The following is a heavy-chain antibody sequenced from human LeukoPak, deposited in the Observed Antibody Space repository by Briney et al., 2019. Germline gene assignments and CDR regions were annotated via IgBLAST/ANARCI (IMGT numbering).Heavy chain of an antibody. Sequence: PGGSLRLSCAAFGFTFSSYGMHWVRQAPGKGLEWVASIRYDGSAKYYADSVKGRFTISRDNSENTLFLQMNSLRAEDTVVYYCAELGITMIGGVWGKGTTVTISS. CDR3: AELGITMIGGV. CDR2: IRYDGSAK. V-gene: IGHV3-30*02. CDR1: GFTFSSYG. D-gene: IGHD3-10*02. J-gene: IGHJ6*04.